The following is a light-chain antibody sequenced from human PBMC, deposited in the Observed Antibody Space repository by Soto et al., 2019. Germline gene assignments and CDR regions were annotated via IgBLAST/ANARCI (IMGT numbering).Light chain of an antibody. CDR1: QRISDY. Sequence: EIQLTQSPTTLSLSPGERATLSVRASQRISDYLAWYQQTPDHAPRLLIYDASIRASGLPARFSGSGSGTDFTLTISRLPPDDFAAYYCQQYSSLWPFGQGTKVDIK. CDR3: QQYSSLWP. V-gene: IGKV3-11*01. J-gene: IGKJ1*01. CDR2: DAS.